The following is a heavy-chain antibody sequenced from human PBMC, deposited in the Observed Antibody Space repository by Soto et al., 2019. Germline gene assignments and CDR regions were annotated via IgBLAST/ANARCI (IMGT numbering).Heavy chain of an antibody. CDR3: ARDPIAVAGTRAFDI. CDR1: GGSISSYY. Sequence: SETLSLTCTVSGGSISSYYWSWIRQPPGKGLEWIGYIYYSGSTSYNPSLKSRVTISVDTSKNQFSLKLSSVTAADTAVYYCARDPIAVAGTRAFDIWGQGTMVTVSS. J-gene: IGHJ3*02. V-gene: IGHV4-59*01. CDR2: IYYSGST. D-gene: IGHD6-19*01.